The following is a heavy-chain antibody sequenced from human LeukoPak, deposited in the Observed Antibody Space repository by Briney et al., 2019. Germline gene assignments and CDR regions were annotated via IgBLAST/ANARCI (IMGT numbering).Heavy chain of an antibody. V-gene: IGHV3-74*01. CDR3: LAGYYYYYMDV. CDR2: INTHGSST. D-gene: IGHD6-13*01. CDR1: GFAFSNYW. Sequence: GGSLSLSCAASGFAFSNYWLHWVRQAPGKGLVWVARINTHGSSTNYAASMKGRFTISSDNAKNTLYLQRTSLSAEDTAVYYALAGYYYYYMDVWGKGTTVTVSS. J-gene: IGHJ6*03.